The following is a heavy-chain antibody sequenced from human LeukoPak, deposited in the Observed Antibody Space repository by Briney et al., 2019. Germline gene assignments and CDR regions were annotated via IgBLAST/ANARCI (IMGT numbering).Heavy chain of an antibody. J-gene: IGHJ4*02. CDR1: GFTFSRGW. CDR2: IRYDGSNK. V-gene: IGHV3-30*02. D-gene: IGHD6-13*01. Sequence: GGSLRLSCAASGFTFSRGWMSWVGQAPGKGLEGVAFIRYDGSNKYYAASVKGRFTISRHNSKNTLYLQMNRLRAEAPAVYYFPRQAGYSGRQISAYWGEGTLVSLSS. CDR3: PRQAGYSGRQISAY.